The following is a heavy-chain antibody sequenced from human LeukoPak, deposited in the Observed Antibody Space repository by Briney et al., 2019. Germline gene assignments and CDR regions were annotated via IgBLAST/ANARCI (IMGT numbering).Heavy chain of an antibody. V-gene: IGHV3-21*01. J-gene: IGHJ6*02. D-gene: IGHD1-7*01. CDR1: GFTFINYG. Sequence: PGGSLRLSCAASGFTFINYGMNWVRQAPGKGLEWVAAVGTTSSQSFFRDSVKGRFTISRDNARNSMYLQMNSLRVEDTGVYYCPCDGPTNSMDVWGQGTTVTVSS. CDR3: PCDGPTNSMDV. CDR2: VGTTSSQS.